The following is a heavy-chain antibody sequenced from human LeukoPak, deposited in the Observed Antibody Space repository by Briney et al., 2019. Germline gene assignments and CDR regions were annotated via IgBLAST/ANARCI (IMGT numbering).Heavy chain of an antibody. Sequence: SETLSLTCSVSGGSISSSSYYWGWIRQPPGKGLEWIGSIYYSGSTYYNPSLKSRVTISVDTSKNQFSLKLSSVTAADTAVYYCARRPSPLSPYYYYGMDVWGQGTTVTVSS. CDR3: ARRPSPLSPYYYYGMDV. CDR1: GGSISSSSYY. CDR2: IYYSGST. J-gene: IGHJ6*02. V-gene: IGHV4-39*01.